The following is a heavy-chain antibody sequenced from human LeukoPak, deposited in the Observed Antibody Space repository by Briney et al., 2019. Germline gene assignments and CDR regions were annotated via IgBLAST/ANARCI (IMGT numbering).Heavy chain of an antibody. Sequence: GSSVKVSCKASGGTFSSYAISWVRQAPGQGLEWMGRIIPIFGTANYAQKFQGRVTITTDESTSTAYMELSSLRSEDTAVYYCARGHYYGSGSYYNPYYYIDVWGKGTTVTVSS. CDR2: IIPIFGTA. CDR3: ARGHYYGSGSYYNPYYYIDV. D-gene: IGHD3-10*01. J-gene: IGHJ6*03. V-gene: IGHV1-69*05. CDR1: GGTFSSYA.